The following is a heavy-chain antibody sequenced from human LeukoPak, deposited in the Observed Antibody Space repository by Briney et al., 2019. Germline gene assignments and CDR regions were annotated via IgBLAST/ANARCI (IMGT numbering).Heavy chain of an antibody. CDR1: GYTFISYD. V-gene: IGHV1-8*03. Sequence: ASVKVSCKASGYTFISYDINWVRQVTGQGLEWMGWMNPNSGNTGYAQKFQGRVTITRNTSISTAFMELSSLRSEDTAVYYCARDRLYCSSTSCYGGAFDYWGQGTLVTVSS. D-gene: IGHD2-2*01. CDR3: ARDRLYCSSTSCYGGAFDY. CDR2: MNPNSGNT. J-gene: IGHJ4*02.